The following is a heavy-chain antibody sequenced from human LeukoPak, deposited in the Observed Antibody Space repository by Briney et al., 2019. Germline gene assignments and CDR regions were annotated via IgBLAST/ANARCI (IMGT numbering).Heavy chain of an antibody. CDR3: ARVYETNGYLY. CDR2: IYGDGSFT. J-gene: IGHJ4*02. D-gene: IGHD3-22*01. Sequence: GGSLSLSCAASGFPFSNFWMHWVRQAPGKGLVWVALIYGDGSFTRYADSAKGRFTISRDNAKNTVYLQMNSLRVEDTAVYYCARVYETNGYLYWGQGSLVTVSS. V-gene: IGHV3-74*01. CDR1: GFPFSNFW.